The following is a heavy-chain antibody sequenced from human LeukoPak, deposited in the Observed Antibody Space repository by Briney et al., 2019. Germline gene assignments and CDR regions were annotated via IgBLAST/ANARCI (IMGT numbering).Heavy chain of an antibody. CDR1: GFTFSSYW. CDR2: IKQDGSEK. V-gene: IGHV3-7*01. Sequence: GGSLRLSCAASGFTFSSYWMSWVRQAPGKGLEWVANIKQDGSEKYYVDSVRGRFTISRDNAKNSLYLQMNSLRAEDTAVYYCARGASRYYDFWSGEYYYMDVWGKGTTVTVSS. CDR3: ARGASRYYDFWSGEYYYMDV. J-gene: IGHJ6*03. D-gene: IGHD3-3*01.